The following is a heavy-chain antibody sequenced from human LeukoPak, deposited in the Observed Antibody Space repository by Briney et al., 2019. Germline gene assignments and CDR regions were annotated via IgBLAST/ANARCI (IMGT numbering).Heavy chain of an antibody. V-gene: IGHV1-46*01. CDR3: ARLAFGSGYYRFDY. D-gene: IGHD3-22*01. CDR1: GYTFTSYY. CDR2: INPSGDPT. J-gene: IGHJ4*02. Sequence: EASVKVSCKASGYTFTSYYMHWVRQAPGQGLEWVGIINPSGDPTTYAQKFQGRVTMTSDMSTSTVYMELSSLRSEDTAVYYCARLAFGSGYYRFDYWGQGTLVTVSS.